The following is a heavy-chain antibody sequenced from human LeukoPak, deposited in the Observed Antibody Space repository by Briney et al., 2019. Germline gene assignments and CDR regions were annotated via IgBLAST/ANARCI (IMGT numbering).Heavy chain of an antibody. D-gene: IGHD3-22*01. J-gene: IGHJ5*02. CDR2: IKQDGSEK. V-gene: IGHV3-7*01. CDR3: AGGGFYYYDSSGYYGFDP. Sequence: GGSLRLSCAASGFTFSSYWMSWVRQAPGKGLEWVANIKQDGSEKYYVDSVKRRFTTSRDNAKNSLYLQMNSLRAEDTAVYYCAGGGFYYYDSSGYYGFDPWGQGTLVTVSS. CDR1: GFTFSSYW.